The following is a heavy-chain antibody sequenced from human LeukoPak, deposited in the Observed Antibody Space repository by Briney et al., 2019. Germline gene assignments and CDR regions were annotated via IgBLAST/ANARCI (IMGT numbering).Heavy chain of an antibody. V-gene: IGHV3-23*01. Sequence: GGSLRLSCAASGFTFSSYVMSWGRQAPGKGLEWVSTINKNGGETYYADSVKGRFTISRDNSRNTLYLQMNSLRAEDTAVYYCAKDHDHENQWFDPWGQGTLVTVSS. D-gene: IGHD2/OR15-2a*01. J-gene: IGHJ5*02. CDR3: AKDHDHENQWFDP. CDR1: GFTFSSYV. CDR2: INKNGGET.